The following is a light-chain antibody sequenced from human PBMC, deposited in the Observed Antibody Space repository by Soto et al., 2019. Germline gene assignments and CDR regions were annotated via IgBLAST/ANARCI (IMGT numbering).Light chain of an antibody. V-gene: IGLV2-8*01. CDR1: SSDVGGYNY. Sequence: QSALTQPPSASGSPGQSVTISCTGTSSDVGGYNYVSWYQQHPGKAPKLMIYEVSKRPSGVPDRFSGSKSGNTASLTVSGLQAEDEADYYCSSYAGSNNLVFXGGTKLTVL. CDR2: EVS. CDR3: SSYAGSNNLV. J-gene: IGLJ2*01.